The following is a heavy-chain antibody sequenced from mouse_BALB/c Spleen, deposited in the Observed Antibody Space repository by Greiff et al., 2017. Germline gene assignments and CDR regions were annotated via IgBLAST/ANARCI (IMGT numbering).Heavy chain of an antibody. CDR3: TRIRSHYAMDY. CDR1: GYTFTSYY. J-gene: IGHJ4*01. V-gene: IGHV1S81*02. Sequence: QVQLQQSGADLVKPGASVKLSCKASGYTFTSYYMYWVKQRPGQGLEWIGEINPSNGGTNFNEKFKSKATLTVDKSSSTAYMQLSSLTSEDSAVYYCTRIRSHYAMDYWGQGTSVTVSS. CDR2: INPSNGGT.